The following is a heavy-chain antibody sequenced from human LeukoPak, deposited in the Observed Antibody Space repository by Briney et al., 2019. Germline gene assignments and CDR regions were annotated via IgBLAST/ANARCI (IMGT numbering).Heavy chain of an antibody. CDR2: ISGSGGST. V-gene: IGHV3-23*01. CDR3: AKVRPRGYEWLLFYYFDY. D-gene: IGHD3-3*01. J-gene: IGHJ4*02. CDR1: GFTFSSYA. Sequence: GGSLRLSCAASGFTFSSYAMSWVRQAPGKGLEWVSAISGSGGSTYYADSVKGRFTISRDNSKNTLYLQMNSLRAEDTAVYYCAKVRPRGYEWLLFYYFDYWGQGTLVTVSS.